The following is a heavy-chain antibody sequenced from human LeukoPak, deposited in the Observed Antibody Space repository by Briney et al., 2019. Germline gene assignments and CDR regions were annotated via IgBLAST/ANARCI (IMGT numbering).Heavy chain of an antibody. CDR3: AKEWDYYGSGSYSDY. D-gene: IGHD3-10*01. CDR1: GFTLSLHV. Sequence: PGGSLRLSCAASGFTLSLHVMRCVRQAPGKGLEWVSSISGSGGSTYYADSVKGRFTISRDNSKNTLYLQMNSLRAEDTAVYYCAKEWDYYGSGSYSDYWGQGTLVTVSS. V-gene: IGHV3-23*01. J-gene: IGHJ4*02. CDR2: ISGSGGST.